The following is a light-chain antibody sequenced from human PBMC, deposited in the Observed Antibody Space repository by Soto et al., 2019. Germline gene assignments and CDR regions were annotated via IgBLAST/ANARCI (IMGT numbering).Light chain of an antibody. CDR3: QQRSNWAIT. CDR1: QSVSNNY. CDR2: GAS. V-gene: IGKV3D-20*02. J-gene: IGKJ5*01. Sequence: EIVLTQSPGTLSLSPGERATLSCRASQSVSNNYLAWYQQKPGQAPRRLIYGASSRATGIPDRFSGSGSGTDFTLTISRLEPEDFAVYYCQQRSNWAITFGQGTRLEIK.